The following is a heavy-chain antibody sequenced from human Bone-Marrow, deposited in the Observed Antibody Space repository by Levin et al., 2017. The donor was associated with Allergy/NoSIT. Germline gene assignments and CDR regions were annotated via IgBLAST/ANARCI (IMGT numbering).Heavy chain of an antibody. CDR2: ISLNGATT. CDR3: AKWNLLPKRVQFWFGWFDP. V-gene: IGHV3-23*01. D-gene: IGHD5-18*01. Sequence: GGSLRLSCAASGFTFSRYAMTWVRQAPGKGLEWVSIISLNGATTYYADSVKGRFSISRDNSKNTLYLEMNRLRAEDTAVYYCAKWNLLPKRVQFWFGWFDPWGQGTRVTVSS. J-gene: IGHJ5*02. CDR1: GFTFSRYA.